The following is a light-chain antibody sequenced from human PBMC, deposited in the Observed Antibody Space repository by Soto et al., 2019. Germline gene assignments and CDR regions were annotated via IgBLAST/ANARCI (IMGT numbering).Light chain of an antibody. J-gene: IGLJ3*02. V-gene: IGLV2-14*01. CDR2: GVT. CDR3: SSFERSGTRV. Sequence: QSALTQPASVSGSPGQSITISCTGTSSDVGGYNHVSWYQQYPGKAPKLMIYGVTNRPSGVSNRFSGSKTGNTASLTISGLQAEDEANYYCSSFERSGTRVIGGGTKLTVL. CDR1: SSDVGGYNH.